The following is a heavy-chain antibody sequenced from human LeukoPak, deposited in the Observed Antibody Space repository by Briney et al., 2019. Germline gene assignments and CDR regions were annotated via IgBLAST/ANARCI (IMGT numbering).Heavy chain of an antibody. D-gene: IGHD1-26*01. CDR3: ARVGSHGYFDD. CDR2: ISSSGSTI. V-gene: IGHV3-11*01. CDR1: RFTFIDYY. J-gene: IGHJ4*02. Sequence: GSLRLSCAPSRFTFIDYYTSWVRQAPGKWLEWVSYISSSGSTIYYADSVKGRFTISRDNAKTSLYLQMNSLRAEDTAVYYCARVGSHGYFDDWGQGTLVTVSS.